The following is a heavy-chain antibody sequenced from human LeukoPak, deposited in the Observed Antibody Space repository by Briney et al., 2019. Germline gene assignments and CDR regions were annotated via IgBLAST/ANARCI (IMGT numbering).Heavy chain of an antibody. Sequence: ASVKVSCKASGYTFSSYYMHWVRQAPGQGLEWMAIINPSGGSTRYAQKFQGRVTMTRDTSTSTVYMELSSLRSEDTGVYYCARDHLPSYDSSGYYYPVDYWGHRTLVTVSS. D-gene: IGHD3-22*01. CDR1: GYTFSSYY. CDR3: ARDHLPSYDSSGYYYPVDY. V-gene: IGHV1-46*01. CDR2: INPSGGST. J-gene: IGHJ4*01.